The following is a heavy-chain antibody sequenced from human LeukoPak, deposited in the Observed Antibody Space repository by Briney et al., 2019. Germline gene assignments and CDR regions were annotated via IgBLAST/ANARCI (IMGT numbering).Heavy chain of an antibody. J-gene: IGHJ4*02. CDR2: IYTSGNT. V-gene: IGHV3-66*01. Sequence: GGSLRLSCAASGFTVSGNYMSWVRQAPGKGPEWVSVIYTSGNTYYADSVKGRFTISRDTSENTLSLQMNGLGAEDTAFYYCARMVYYYDSSGYNYYFHKWGQGTLVTVSS. CDR3: ARMVYYYDSSGYNYYFHK. CDR1: GFTVSGNY. D-gene: IGHD3-22*01.